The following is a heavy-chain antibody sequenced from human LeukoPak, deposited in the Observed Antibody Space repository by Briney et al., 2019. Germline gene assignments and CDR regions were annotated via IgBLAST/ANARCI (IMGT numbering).Heavy chain of an antibody. CDR1: GYTFTAYY. CDR3: ARVRDGYSYGTNWFDP. Sequence: GASVKVSCKASGYTFTAYYMHWVRQAPGQGLEWMGWINANSGGTNYAQNFQGRVTMTWDTSISTVYMDLTRLISDDTAVYYCARVRDGYSYGTNWFDPWGQGTLVTVSS. J-gene: IGHJ5*02. D-gene: IGHD5-18*01. CDR2: INANSGGT. V-gene: IGHV1-2*02.